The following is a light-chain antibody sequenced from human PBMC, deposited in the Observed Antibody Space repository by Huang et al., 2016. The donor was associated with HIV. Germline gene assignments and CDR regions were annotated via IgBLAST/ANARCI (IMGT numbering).Light chain of an antibody. V-gene: IGKV3-15*01. CDR1: QNIRSN. Sequence: EIVLTQSPAILSVSPGDRATLSCRASQNIRSNLAWYQQRPGQAPRLLISLASTRATDIPARFTGRGSGTEFALTISSLLSEDFAVYYCQQFDTWPYTFGQGTKLEIK. CDR3: QQFDTWPYT. J-gene: IGKJ2*01. CDR2: LAS.